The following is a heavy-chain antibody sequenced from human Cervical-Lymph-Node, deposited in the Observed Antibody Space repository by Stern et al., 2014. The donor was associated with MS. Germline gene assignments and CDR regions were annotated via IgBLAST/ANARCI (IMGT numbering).Heavy chain of an antibody. CDR2: ILSNDEK. J-gene: IGHJ3*02. V-gene: IGHV2-26*01. D-gene: IGHD6-13*01. CDR1: GFSLSHVRMG. Sequence: ESGPVLVKPTETLTLTCTVSGFSLSHVRMGVSWIRQPPGKALEWLAHILSNDEKSYTTSLKVRLTISKDISKSQVILTMTHMDPADTATYYCARMMQHLAGDAFDIWGQGTMVSVSS. CDR3: ARMMQHLAGDAFDI.